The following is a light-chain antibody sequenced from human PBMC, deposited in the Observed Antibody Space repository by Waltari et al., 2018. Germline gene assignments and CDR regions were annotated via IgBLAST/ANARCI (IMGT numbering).Light chain of an antibody. CDR3: QQYYSTPTWT. Sequence: DIVMTQSPDSLAVSLGERATLNCKSSQSLLFHSNNKNYLAWYQQKPGQPPKLLIYWASTRESGVPDRFSGSGSGTDFTLTISSLQADDVAVYSCQQYYSTPTWTFGQGTKVEIK. V-gene: IGKV4-1*01. J-gene: IGKJ1*01. CDR1: QSLLFHSNNKNY. CDR2: WAS.